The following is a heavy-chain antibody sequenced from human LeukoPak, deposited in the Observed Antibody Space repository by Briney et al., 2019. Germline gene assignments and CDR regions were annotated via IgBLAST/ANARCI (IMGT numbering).Heavy chain of an antibody. Sequence: GGALRLSCTASAITFSNSWMSWVRQAPGKGLEWVANIKEDGSETNDVDSVKGRFAISRDNAKNSLFLQMNSLRGEHTAIYYCARLLAADSLYRHFDYWGRGTLVTVSSGMDVWGQGTTVTVSS. J-gene: IGHJ6*02. CDR2: IKEDGSET. CDR3: ARLLAADSLYRHFDYWGRGTLVTVSSGMDV. CDR1: AITFSNSW. D-gene: IGHD3-9*01. V-gene: IGHV3-7*04.